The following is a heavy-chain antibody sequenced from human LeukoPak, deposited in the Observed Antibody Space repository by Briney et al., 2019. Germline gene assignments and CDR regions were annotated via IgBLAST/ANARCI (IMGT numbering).Heavy chain of an antibody. CDR1: GGSISSSSYY. J-gene: IGHJ6*03. D-gene: IGHD3-10*01. CDR2: IYYSGST. Sequence: SETLSLTCTVSGGSISSSSYYWGWIRQPPGKGLEWIGSIYYSGSTYYNPSLKSRVTISVDTSKNQFSLKLSSVTAADTAVYYCARHRSSGFIYYYYYMDVWGKGTTVTISS. V-gene: IGHV4-39*01. CDR3: ARHRSSGFIYYYYYMDV.